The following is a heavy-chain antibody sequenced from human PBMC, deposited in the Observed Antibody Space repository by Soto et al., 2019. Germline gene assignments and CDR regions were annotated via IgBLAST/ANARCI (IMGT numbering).Heavy chain of an antibody. CDR3: ARVLSNSYGYGMDV. CDR2: INHSGST. V-gene: IGHV4-34*01. CDR1: GGSFSGSS. J-gene: IGHJ6*02. D-gene: IGHD5-18*01. Sequence: SETLSLTCAVYGGSFSGSSWSWIRQPPGKGLEWIGEINHSGSTNYNPSLKSRVTISVDTSKNQFSLELSSVTAADTAVYYCARVLSNSYGYGMDVSGQRTTVSVSS.